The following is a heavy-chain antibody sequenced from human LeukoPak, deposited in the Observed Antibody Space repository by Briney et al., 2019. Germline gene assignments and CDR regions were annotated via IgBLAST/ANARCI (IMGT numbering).Heavy chain of an antibody. CDR2: INPNSGGT. V-gene: IGHV1-2*02. CDR3: ARDSGPHYDYVWGSYSSGSDNAFDI. D-gene: IGHD3-16*01. Sequence: GASVKVSCKASGYTFTGYYMHWVRQAPGQGLEWMGWINPNSGGTNHAQKFQGRVTMTRDTSISTAYMELSRLRSDDTAVYYCARDSGPHYDYVWGSYSSGSDNAFDIWGQGTMVTVSS. CDR1: GYTFTGYY. J-gene: IGHJ3*02.